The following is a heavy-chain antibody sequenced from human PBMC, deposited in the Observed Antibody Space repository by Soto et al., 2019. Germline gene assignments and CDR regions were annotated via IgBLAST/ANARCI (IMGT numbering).Heavy chain of an antibody. V-gene: IGHV3-15*01. CDR2: IKSKTDGGTT. D-gene: IGHD4-17*01. J-gene: IGHJ6*02. CDR1: GFTFSNAW. CDR3: TTEGDYGGKGTPVGYYGMDV. Sequence: EVQLVESGGGLVKPGGSLRLSCAASGFTFSNAWMSWVRQAPGKGLEWVGRIKSKTDGGTTDYAAPVKGRFTISRDDSKNTLYLQMNRLKTEDTAVYYCTTEGDYGGKGTPVGYYGMDVWGQGTTVTVSS.